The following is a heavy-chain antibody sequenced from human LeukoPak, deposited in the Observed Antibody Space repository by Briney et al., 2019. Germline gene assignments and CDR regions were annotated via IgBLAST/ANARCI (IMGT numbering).Heavy chain of an antibody. J-gene: IGHJ5*02. CDR1: GFTFDDYG. V-gene: IGHV3-20*04. CDR3: ARDKAYYYGSGSYPYNWFDP. D-gene: IGHD3-10*01. CDR2: INWNGGST. Sequence: GGSLRLSCAASGFTFDDYGMSWVRQAPGKGLEWVSGINWNGGSTGYADSVKGRFTISRDNAKNSLYLQMNSLRAEDTALYYCARDKAYYYGSGSYPYNWFDPWGQGTLVTVSS.